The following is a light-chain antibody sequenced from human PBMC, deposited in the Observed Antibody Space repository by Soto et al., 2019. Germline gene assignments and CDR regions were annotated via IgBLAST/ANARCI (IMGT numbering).Light chain of an antibody. CDR2: LGS. V-gene: IGKV2-28*01. CDR3: MQALQTPFT. CDR1: QSLLHSNGYNY. J-gene: IGKJ3*01. Sequence: DIVMTQSPLSLPVTPGEPASISCRSSQSLLHSNGYNYLDWYLQKPGQSPQLLIYLGSNRASGVPDRFSGSGSGTDFTLTISRVEAEDVGVYYCMQALQTPFTFGPGTKVDI.